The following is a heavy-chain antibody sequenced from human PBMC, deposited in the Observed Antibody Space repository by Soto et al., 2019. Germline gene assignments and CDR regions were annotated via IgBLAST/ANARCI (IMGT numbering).Heavy chain of an antibody. Sequence: GGSLRLSCEGSGFTFSNYYMTWVRQTPGKGLEWVSAISYSESRTYYADSVKGRFTISRDNSKNMLYLQIHNLRAADTAVYYCARDALRGYYYYGMDVWGQGTTVTVSS. CDR3: ARDALRGYYYYGMDV. D-gene: IGHD4-17*01. J-gene: IGHJ6*02. V-gene: IGHV3-23*01. CDR2: ISYSESRT. CDR1: GFTFSNYY.